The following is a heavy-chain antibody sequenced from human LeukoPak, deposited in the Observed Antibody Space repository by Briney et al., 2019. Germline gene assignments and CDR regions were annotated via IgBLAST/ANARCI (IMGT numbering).Heavy chain of an antibody. CDR3: ARDSGSYYPFDY. CDR2: INHSGST. Sequence: SETLSLTCAVYGGSFSGYYWSWIRQPPGKGLECIGEINHSGSTNYNPSLKSRVTISVDTSKNQFSLKLSSVTAADTAVYYCARDSGSYYPFDYWGQGTLVTVSS. D-gene: IGHD1-26*01. CDR1: GGSFSGYY. V-gene: IGHV4-34*01. J-gene: IGHJ4*02.